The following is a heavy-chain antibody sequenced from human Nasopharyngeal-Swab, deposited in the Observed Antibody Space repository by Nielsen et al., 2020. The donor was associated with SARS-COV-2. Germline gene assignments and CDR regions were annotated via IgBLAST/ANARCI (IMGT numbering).Heavy chain of an antibody. CDR1: GFTSSTSS. J-gene: IGHJ4*02. D-gene: IGHD4/OR15-4a*01. V-gene: IGHV3-23*01. CDR2: LGTAGDT. CDR3: AKRDGFDYGHGFDH. Sequence: GESLKISCIASGFTSSTSSLTWLRQPPGKGLQWVSTLGTAGDTYYADSVKGRFTISRDNSKNTLYLQMNSLRAEDTAVYYCAKRDGFDYGHGFDHWGQGTLVTVSS.